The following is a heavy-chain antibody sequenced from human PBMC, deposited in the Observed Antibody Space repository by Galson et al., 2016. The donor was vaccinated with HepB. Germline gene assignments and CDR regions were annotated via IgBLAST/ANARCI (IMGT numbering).Heavy chain of an antibody. V-gene: IGHV4-4*07. CDR1: GGAISRNS. D-gene: IGHD3-10*01. CDR2: ISPTSST. CDR3: ARDRGSYPDFGDDYSMDV. J-gene: IGHJ6*03. Sequence: SETLSLTCTVSGGAISRNSWAWIRQPAGKGLEWIGRISPTSSTHYNPSLQSRISMSIDTSMNQFTLNLPSVTAADTAVYYCARDRGSYPDFGDDYSMDVWGKGTTVTVSS.